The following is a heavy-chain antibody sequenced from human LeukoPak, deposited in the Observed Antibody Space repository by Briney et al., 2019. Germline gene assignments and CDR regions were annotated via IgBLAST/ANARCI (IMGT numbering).Heavy chain of an antibody. V-gene: IGHV5-51*01. D-gene: IGHD3-10*01. CDR3: ARRYYGSGSFMGHFDY. CDR2: IYPGDSDT. Sequence: GGSLQISCQGSGYSFTTCWIGWVRQLPGKGLEWMGIIYPGDSDTRYSPSFQGQVTISADKSISTAYLQWSSLKASDTAMYYCARRYYGSGSFMGHFDYWGQGTLVTVSS. CDR1: GYSFTTCW. J-gene: IGHJ4*02.